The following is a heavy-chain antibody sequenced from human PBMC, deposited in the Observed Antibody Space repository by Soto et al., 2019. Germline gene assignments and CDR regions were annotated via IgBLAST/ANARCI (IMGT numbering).Heavy chain of an antibody. CDR2: IYYSGST. CDR1: GDSISTYY. Sequence: QVQLQESGPGLVKPSETLSLTCTVSGDSISTYYWSWIRQPPGKGLEWIGYIYYSGSTNYNPSLKSRVTISVDTAKNQFSLKLSSVTAADAAVYCCARHNSNYYYYGMDVWGQGTTVSVSS. D-gene: IGHD1-20*01. J-gene: IGHJ6*02. CDR3: ARHNSNYYYYGMDV. V-gene: IGHV4-59*01.